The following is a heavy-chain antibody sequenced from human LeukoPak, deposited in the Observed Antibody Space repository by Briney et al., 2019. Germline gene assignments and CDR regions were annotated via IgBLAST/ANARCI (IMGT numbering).Heavy chain of an antibody. CDR1: GGSISSEGYY. CDR3: ARELNHYYFDY. CDR2: IYYSGNT. D-gene: IGHD1-14*01. V-gene: IGHV4-31*03. J-gene: IGHJ4*02. Sequence: SETLSLTCTVSGGSISSEGYYWSWIRQHPGKGLEWIGYIYYSGNTYYNPSLKSRLTISVDTSKNQFSLKLTSVTAADTALYFCARELNHYYFDYWGQGTLVTVSS.